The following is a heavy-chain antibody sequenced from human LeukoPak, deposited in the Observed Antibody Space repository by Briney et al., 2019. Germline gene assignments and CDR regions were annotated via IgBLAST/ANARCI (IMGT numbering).Heavy chain of an antibody. J-gene: IGHJ4*02. CDR2: IKQDGSEK. D-gene: IGHD2-8*01. CDR1: GFTFSSYW. CDR3: ARLMFLWPPIYFDY. V-gene: IGHV3-7*01. Sequence: GGSLRLSCAASGFTFSSYWMSWVRQAPGKGLEWVAKIKQDGSEKYYVDSVKGRFTISRDNGKNSLYLQMNSLRAEDTAVYYCARLMFLWPPIYFDYWGQGTLVTVSS.